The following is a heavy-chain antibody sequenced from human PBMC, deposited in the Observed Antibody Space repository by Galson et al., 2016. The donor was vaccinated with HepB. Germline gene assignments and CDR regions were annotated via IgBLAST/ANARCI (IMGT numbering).Heavy chain of an antibody. CDR3: TRDVRSSYFDL. CDR2: ISYDGSKQ. Sequence: SLRLSCAASRFKFSNYGMHWVCQAPGKGLEWMAVISYDGSKQYYADSVKGRFTISRDNSKNTLSLQMSSLTVGDTAVYYCTRDVRSSYFDLWGRGTLVTVSS. J-gene: IGHJ2*01. V-gene: IGHV3-33*05. CDR1: RFKFSNYG.